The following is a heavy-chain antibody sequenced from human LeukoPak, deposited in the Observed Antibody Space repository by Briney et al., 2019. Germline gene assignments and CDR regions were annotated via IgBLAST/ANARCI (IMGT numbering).Heavy chain of an antibody. J-gene: IGHJ4*02. CDR3: ARRDSSSWDY. V-gene: IGHV3-21*01. D-gene: IGHD6-13*01. CDR2: ISSSSSYI. CDR1: GCTFSSYS. Sequence: GGSLRLSCAASGCTFSSYSMNWVRQAPGKGLEWVSSISSSSSYIYYADSVKGRFTISRDNAKNSLYLQMNSLRAEDTAVYYCARRDSSSWDYWGQGTLVTVSS.